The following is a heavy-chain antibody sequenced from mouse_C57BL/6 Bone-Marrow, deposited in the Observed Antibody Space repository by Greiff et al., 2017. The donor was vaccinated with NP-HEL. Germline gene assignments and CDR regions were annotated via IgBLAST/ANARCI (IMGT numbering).Heavy chain of an antibody. Sequence: QVQLQQPGAELVKPGASVKLSCKASGYTFTSYWMHWVKQRPGQGLEWIGMIHPNSGSTNYNEKFKSKATLTVDKSSSTAYMQLSSLTSEYSAVYYCAREGYYYGSSYAMDYWGQGTSVTVSS. CDR1: GYTFTSYW. CDR2: IHPNSGST. J-gene: IGHJ4*01. V-gene: IGHV1-64*01. D-gene: IGHD1-1*01. CDR3: AREGYYYGSSYAMDY.